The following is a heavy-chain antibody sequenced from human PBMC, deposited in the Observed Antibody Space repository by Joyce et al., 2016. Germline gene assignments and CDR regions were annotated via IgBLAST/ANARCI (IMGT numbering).Heavy chain of an antibody. Sequence: QMHLQESGPGLVKPSETLSLTCTVSGGSMSSISFYGGWIRQPLGKGLELIGSISYSRKTYYNPSLKSRVTTSIDTSKNQFSLDRTSVTAADTAVYYCARLYSGNSVDYWGQGTLVTVAS. CDR1: GGSMSSISFY. D-gene: IGHD4-23*01. V-gene: IGHV4-39*01. J-gene: IGHJ4*02. CDR3: ARLYSGNSVDY. CDR2: ISYSRKT.